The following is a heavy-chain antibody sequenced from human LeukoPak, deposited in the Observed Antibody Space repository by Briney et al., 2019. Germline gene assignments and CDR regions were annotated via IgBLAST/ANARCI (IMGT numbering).Heavy chain of an antibody. CDR1: GFTFSSYT. V-gene: IGHV3-48*04. Sequence: GALRLSCAASGFTFSSYTMNWVRQAPGKGLEWVSYISSSGSTIYYADSVKGRFTISRDNAKNSLYLQMNSLRAEDTAVYYCARWSCSSTSCPSDYWGQGTLVTVSS. J-gene: IGHJ4*02. CDR3: ARWSCSSTSCPSDY. D-gene: IGHD2-2*01. CDR2: ISSSGSTI.